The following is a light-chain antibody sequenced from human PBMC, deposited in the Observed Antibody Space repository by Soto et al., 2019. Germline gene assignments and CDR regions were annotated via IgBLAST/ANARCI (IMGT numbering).Light chain of an antibody. CDR2: SVF. Sequence: LPQSPGTLSLSSRESPTLSCRASRGFASGYLGCYQQNRGQAPTLLLYSVFNWATGIPDSFSGGRSGTDYTLTTDRLEPEDSAVYYCQHYGSAPPYTFGQETK. CDR1: RGFASGY. CDR3: QHYGSAPPYT. V-gene: IGKV3-20*01. J-gene: IGKJ2*01.